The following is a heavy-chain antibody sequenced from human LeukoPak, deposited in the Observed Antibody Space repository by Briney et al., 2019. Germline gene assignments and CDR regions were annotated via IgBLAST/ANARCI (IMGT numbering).Heavy chain of an antibody. Sequence: PGGSLRLSCAASGFRFSSYALSWVRQAPGKGLEWVSAISGSGGSTYYADSVKGRFTISRDNSKNTLYLQMNSLRAEDTAVYYCAKDLAPITMVGGVITYYFDYGAGGPRATVPS. D-gene: IGHD3-10*01. CDR3: AKDLAPITMVGGVITYYFDY. CDR2: ISGSGGST. J-gene: IGHJ4*02. CDR1: GFRFSSYA. V-gene: IGHV3-23*01.